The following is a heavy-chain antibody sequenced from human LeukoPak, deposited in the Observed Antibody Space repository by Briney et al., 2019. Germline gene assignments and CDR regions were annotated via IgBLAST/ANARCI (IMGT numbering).Heavy chain of an antibody. J-gene: IGHJ4*02. D-gene: IGHD5-18*01. Sequence: PGRSLRLSCAASGFSFDDYAMHWLRQAPGKGLQWVSGISWNSGSEGYADSVKGRFTISRDNAKNSLYLQMNSLRAEDTALYYCAKGEAMNGIFDYWGQGTLVTVSS. CDR3: AKGEAMNGIFDY. CDR1: GFSFDDYA. CDR2: ISWNSGSE. V-gene: IGHV3-9*01.